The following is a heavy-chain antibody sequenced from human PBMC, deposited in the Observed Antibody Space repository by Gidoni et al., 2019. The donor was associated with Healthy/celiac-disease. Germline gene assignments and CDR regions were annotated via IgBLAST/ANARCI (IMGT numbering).Heavy chain of an antibody. Sequence: QITLKESGPTLVKPTQTLTLTCTFSGFSLSTSGVGVGWIRQPPGKALEWLALIYWNDDKRYSPSLKSRLTITKDTSKNQVVLTMTNMDPVDTATYYCAHIPYDFWSGYRPTETIFDYWGQGTLVTVSS. V-gene: IGHV2-5*01. CDR3: AHIPYDFWSGYRPTETIFDY. J-gene: IGHJ4*02. CDR1: GFSLSTSGVG. CDR2: IYWNDDK. D-gene: IGHD3-3*01.